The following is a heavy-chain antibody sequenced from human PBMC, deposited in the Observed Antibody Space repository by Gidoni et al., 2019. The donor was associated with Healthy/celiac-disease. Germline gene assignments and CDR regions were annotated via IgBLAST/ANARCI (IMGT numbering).Heavy chain of an antibody. J-gene: IGHJ6*02. CDR3: ARDKSGAAGYYYYYGMDV. CDR2: IIPILGIA. Sequence: QVQLVQSGAAVKKPGSSVKVSCKASGGTFRSYASSWVRQAPGQGLEWMGRIIPILGIANYAQKFQGRVTITADKSTSTAYMELSSLRSEDTAVYYCARDKSGAAGYYYYYGMDVWGQGTTVTVSS. CDR1: GGTFRSYA. V-gene: IGHV1-69*09. D-gene: IGHD2-8*02.